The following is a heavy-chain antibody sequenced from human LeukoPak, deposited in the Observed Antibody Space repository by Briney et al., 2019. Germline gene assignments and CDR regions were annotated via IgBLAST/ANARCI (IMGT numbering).Heavy chain of an antibody. D-gene: IGHD3-22*01. J-gene: IGHJ4*02. V-gene: IGHV3-30-3*01. CDR2: ISYDGSNK. CDR3: ARDAMYYYDSSGYSAYFDY. CDR1: GFTFSSYA. Sequence: PGGSLRLSCAASGFTFSSYAMHWVRQAPGKGLEWVAVISYDGSNKYYADSVKGRFTISRDNSKNTPYLQMNSLRAEDTAVYYCARDAMYYYDSSGYSAYFDYWGQGTLVTVSS.